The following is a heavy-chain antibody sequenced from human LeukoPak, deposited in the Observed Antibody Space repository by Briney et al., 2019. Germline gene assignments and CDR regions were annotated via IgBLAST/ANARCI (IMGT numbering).Heavy chain of an antibody. CDR3: AKSGGAMIVVVRAFDI. J-gene: IGHJ3*02. V-gene: IGHV3-23*01. CDR2: ISGSGGST. CDR1: GFTFSSYA. Sequence: TGGSLRLSCAASGFTFSSYAMSWVRQAPGKGLEWVSAISGSGGSTYYADSVKGRFTISRDNSKNTLYLQMNSLRAEDTAVYYCAKSGGAMIVVVRAFDIWGQGTMVTVSS. D-gene: IGHD3-22*01.